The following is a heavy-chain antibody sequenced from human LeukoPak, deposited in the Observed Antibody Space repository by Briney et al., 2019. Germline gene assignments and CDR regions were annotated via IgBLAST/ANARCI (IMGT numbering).Heavy chain of an antibody. Sequence: GGPLRLSCAASGFTVSSNYMSWVRQAPGKGLEWVSVIYSGGSTYYADSVKGRFTISRDNSKNTLYLQMNSLRAEDTAVYYCARDTYSSSSRAFDIWGQGTMVAVSS. D-gene: IGHD6-6*01. J-gene: IGHJ3*02. CDR3: ARDTYSSSSRAFDI. V-gene: IGHV3-66*01. CDR1: GFTVSSNY. CDR2: IYSGGST.